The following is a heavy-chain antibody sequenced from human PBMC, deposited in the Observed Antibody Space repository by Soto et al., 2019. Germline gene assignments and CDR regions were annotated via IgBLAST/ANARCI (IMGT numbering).Heavy chain of an antibody. J-gene: IGHJ4*02. CDR2: IWYDGSNK. V-gene: IGHV3-33*01. CDR1: GFTFSSYG. Sequence: QVQLVESGGGVVQPGRSLRLSCAASGFTFSSYGMHWVRQAPGKGLEWVAVIWYDGSNKYYADSVKGRFTISRDNSKNTQYLQMNSLRAEDTAVYYCARWYYYDSSGLLDYWGQGSLVTVSS. CDR3: ARWYYYDSSGLLDY. D-gene: IGHD3-22*01.